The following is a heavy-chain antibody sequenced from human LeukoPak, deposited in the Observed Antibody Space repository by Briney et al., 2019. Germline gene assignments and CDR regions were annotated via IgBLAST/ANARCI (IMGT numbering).Heavy chain of an antibody. CDR2: ISGSGGST. CDR1: GFTFSSYA. CDR3: TTIRPGY. D-gene: IGHD1-26*01. V-gene: IGHV3-23*01. Sequence: PGGSLRLSCAASGFTFSSYAMSWVRQAPGKGLEWVSAISGSGGSTYYADSVKGRFTISRDDAKNTLYLHMNSLRVEDTAVYYCTTIRPGYWGQGTLVTVSP. J-gene: IGHJ4*02.